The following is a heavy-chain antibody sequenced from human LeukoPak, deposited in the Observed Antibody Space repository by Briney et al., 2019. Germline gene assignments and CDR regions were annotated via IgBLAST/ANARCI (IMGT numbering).Heavy chain of an antibody. Sequence: PGGSLRLSCAASGFTFSSYGMHWVRQAPGKGLEWVAVISYVGSNKYYADSVKGRFTISRDNSKNTLYLQMNSLRAEDTAVYYCAKDGQDIVVVVAATYFDYWGQGTLVTVSS. V-gene: IGHV3-30*18. CDR2: ISYVGSNK. CDR3: AKDGQDIVVVVAATYFDY. D-gene: IGHD2-15*01. CDR1: GFTFSSYG. J-gene: IGHJ4*02.